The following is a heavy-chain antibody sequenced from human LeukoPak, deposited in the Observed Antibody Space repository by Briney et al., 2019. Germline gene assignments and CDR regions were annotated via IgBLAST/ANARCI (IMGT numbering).Heavy chain of an antibody. CDR3: ARLSTPNLYYFDY. CDR2: INPNSGVT. CDR1: GYTFTGYH. J-gene: IGHJ4*02. D-gene: IGHD3-16*02. V-gene: IGHV1-2*02. Sequence: ASVKVSCKASGYTFTGYHMHWVRQAPGQGLEWMGWINPNSGVTYYAQKFQGRVSMTRDTSISTAYMEVSRLRSDDSALYYCARLSTPNLYYFDYWGQGTLVTVSS.